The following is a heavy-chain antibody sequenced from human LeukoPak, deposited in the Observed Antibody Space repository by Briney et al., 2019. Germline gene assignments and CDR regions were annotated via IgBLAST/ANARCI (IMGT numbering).Heavy chain of an antibody. J-gene: IGHJ5*02. V-gene: IGHV1-18*01. CDR1: GYTFTRYG. Sequence: ASVKVSCKASGYTFTRYGICWVRQAPGHGLEWVGWISSYNGNTNYAQKLQGSVTMTTDTSAGTAYMELRSLGSDDTAVSYCAGVSRSWFDPWGQGTLVTVSS. CDR3: AGVSRSWFDP. CDR2: ISSYNGNT.